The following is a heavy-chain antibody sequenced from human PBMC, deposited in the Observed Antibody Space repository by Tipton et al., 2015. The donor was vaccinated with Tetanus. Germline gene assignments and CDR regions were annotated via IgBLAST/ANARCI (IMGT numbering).Heavy chain of an antibody. Sequence: AQLVQSGADVKKPGESLKISCKASGYSFTSHWIGWVRQMPGQGLEWMGMIFPDDSDTRYSPSFQGHVTFSVDKSTSTVYLQWSSLKASDTAMYFCARMYSTSSPFDHWGQGTLVAVSS. J-gene: IGHJ4*02. V-gene: IGHV5-51*01. CDR1: GYSFTSHW. CDR2: IFPDDSDT. D-gene: IGHD6-6*01. CDR3: ARMYSTSSPFDH.